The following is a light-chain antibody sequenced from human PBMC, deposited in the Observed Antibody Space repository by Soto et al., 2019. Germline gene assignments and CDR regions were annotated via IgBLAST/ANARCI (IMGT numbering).Light chain of an antibody. CDR2: KAS. V-gene: IGKV1-5*03. Sequence: DIQMTQYPSTLSASVGDRVTITRRASQSISSWLAWYQQKPGKAPKLLIYKASSLESGDPPRFSGSGSGTEITLTIGNLQPDDFSTYYCQQSFTFGPRTKVDI. CDR3: QQSFT. CDR1: QSISSW. J-gene: IGKJ3*01.